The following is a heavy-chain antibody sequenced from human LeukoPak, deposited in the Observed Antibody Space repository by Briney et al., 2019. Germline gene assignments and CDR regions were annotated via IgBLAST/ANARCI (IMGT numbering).Heavy chain of an antibody. J-gene: IGHJ4*02. V-gene: IGHV3-66*02. D-gene: IGHD3-22*01. CDR3: ARVMYYYDSSGYYYFDY. CDR1: GFTVSSNY. CDR2: IYSGGST. Sequence: GGSLRLSCAASGFTVSSNYMCRVRQAPGKGREWVSVIYSGGSTYYSDSVKGRFTIYRDNSKNTLYLQMNSLRAEDTAVYYCARVMYYYDSSGYYYFDYWGQGTLVTVSS.